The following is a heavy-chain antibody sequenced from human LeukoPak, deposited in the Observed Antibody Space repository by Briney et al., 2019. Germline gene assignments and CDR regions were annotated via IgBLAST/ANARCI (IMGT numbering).Heavy chain of an antibody. Sequence: ASVKVSCKASGYTFTSYDINWVRQATGQGLEWMGWMNPNSGNTGFAQKFQGRVTITRNTSISTAYMELSSLRSEDTAVYYCARSSGWELPSGAFDIWAQGTMVTVSS. CDR2: MNPNSGNT. V-gene: IGHV1-8*03. CDR1: GYTFTSYD. J-gene: IGHJ3*02. D-gene: IGHD1-26*01. CDR3: ARSSGWELPSGAFDI.